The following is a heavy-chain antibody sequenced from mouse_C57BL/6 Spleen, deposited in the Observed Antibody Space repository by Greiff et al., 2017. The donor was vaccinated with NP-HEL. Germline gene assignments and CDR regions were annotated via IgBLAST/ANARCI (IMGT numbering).Heavy chain of an antibody. Sequence: VQLQQSGAELVKPGASVKISCKASGYAFSSYWLNWVKQRPGTGLEWIGQIYPGDGATTYNGKFKGKATLTADKSSSTAYMQLSSRTSEDSAVYFCARQGDGYWGQGTTLTVSS. V-gene: IGHV1-80*01. CDR1: GYAFSSYW. CDR2: IYPGDGAT. D-gene: IGHD2-3*01. CDR3: ARQGDGY. J-gene: IGHJ2*01.